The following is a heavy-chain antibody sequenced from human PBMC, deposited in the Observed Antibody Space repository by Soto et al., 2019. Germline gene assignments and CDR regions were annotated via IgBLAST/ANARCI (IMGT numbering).Heavy chain of an antibody. Sequence: GGSLRLSCAAPGFTFSTFAMSWVRQAPGKGLEWVSTISGGGDGTYYADSVKGRFTISRDNSKNTMYLQMDSLRAEDTAVYYCAKLAVAGNPYFDYWGQGTLVTVSS. CDR1: GFTFSTFA. V-gene: IGHV3-23*01. D-gene: IGHD6-19*01. CDR2: ISGGGDGT. J-gene: IGHJ4*02. CDR3: AKLAVAGNPYFDY.